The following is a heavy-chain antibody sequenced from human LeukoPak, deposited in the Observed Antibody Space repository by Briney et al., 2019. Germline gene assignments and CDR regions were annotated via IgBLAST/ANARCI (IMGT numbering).Heavy chain of an antibody. Sequence: GGSLRLSCAASGFTFSSYGMHWVRQAPGKGLEWVAVIWYDGSNKYYADSVKGRFAISRDNSKNTLYLQMNSLRAEDTAVYYCARERIILNDWLLWTVDYWGQGTLVTVSS. V-gene: IGHV3-33*01. J-gene: IGHJ4*02. CDR3: ARERIILNDWLLWTVDY. CDR2: IWYDGSNK. D-gene: IGHD3-9*01. CDR1: GFTFSSYG.